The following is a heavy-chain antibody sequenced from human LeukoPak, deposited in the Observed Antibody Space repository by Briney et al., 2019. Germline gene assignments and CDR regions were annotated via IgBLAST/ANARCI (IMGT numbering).Heavy chain of an antibody. CDR1: GFTFRSYA. V-gene: IGHV3-23*01. D-gene: IGHD3-16*01. CDR3: AKGLRTGVGPYMGYHYYMDV. CDR2: VSGSGGST. Sequence: GGSLRLSCAASGFTFRSYAMSWVRQAPGKGLEWVSGVSGSGGSTYYAVSVKGRFTISRDNSKNSLYLQMNSLRVEDTAVYYCAKGLRTGVGPYMGYHYYMDVWGKGATVTVSS. J-gene: IGHJ6*03.